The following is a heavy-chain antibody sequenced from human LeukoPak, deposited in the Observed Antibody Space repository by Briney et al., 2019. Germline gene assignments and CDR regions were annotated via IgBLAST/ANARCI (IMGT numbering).Heavy chain of an antibody. CDR1: GYTFTGYY. CDR3: ARRYDFWSGYPTAFDY. Sequence: AASVKVSCKASGYTFTGYYMYWVRLAPGQGLEWMGFINPNTGGTIYAQKFQARVTMTRDTSISTAYMELRGLISDDTDVYYCARRYDFWSGYPTAFDYWGQGTLVTVSS. V-gene: IGHV1-2*02. J-gene: IGHJ4*02. D-gene: IGHD3-3*01. CDR2: INPNTGGT.